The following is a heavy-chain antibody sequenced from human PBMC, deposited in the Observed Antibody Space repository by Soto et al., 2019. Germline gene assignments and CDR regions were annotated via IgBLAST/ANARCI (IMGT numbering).Heavy chain of an antibody. D-gene: IGHD1-26*01. V-gene: IGHV3-7*01. J-gene: IGHJ4*02. CDR2: TNQDGSQK. CDR1: ESTVSRDW. Sequence: ESHLVESGGGLVQTGGFLRLSCAISESTVSRDWMNWVRQAPGKGLEWVAHTNQDGSQKYYVDSVKGRFTISRDNAKKSLYLEMNSLRAGDTAMYYCSGGVGDAFWGQGTLVTVSS. CDR3: SGGVGDAF.